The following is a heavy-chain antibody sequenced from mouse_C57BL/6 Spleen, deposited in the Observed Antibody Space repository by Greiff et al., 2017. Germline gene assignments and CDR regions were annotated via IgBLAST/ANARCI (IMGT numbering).Heavy chain of an antibody. D-gene: IGHD1-1*01. CDR1: GFTFSSYA. CDR3: AREDYGSSYDWFAY. CDR2: ISDGGSYT. Sequence: EVNVVESGGGLVKPGGSLKLSCAASGFTFSSYAMSWVRQTPEKRLEWVATISDGGSYTYYPDNVKGRFTISRDNAKNNLYLQMSHLKSEDTAMYYCAREDYGSSYDWFAYWGQGTLVTVSA. V-gene: IGHV5-4*01. J-gene: IGHJ3*01.